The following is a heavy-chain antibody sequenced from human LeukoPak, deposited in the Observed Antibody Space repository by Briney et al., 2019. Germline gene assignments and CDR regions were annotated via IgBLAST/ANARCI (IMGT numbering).Heavy chain of an antibody. Sequence: KPSETLSLTCTVSGGSVSSGRYHWSWIRQPPGKGLEWIGYIYYTGSSNYNPSLKSRVTISVDTSKNQFSLKLNSVTVADTAVFYCARHVGARGRGSGWYGVDYWGQGTLVTVSS. V-gene: IGHV4-61*01. D-gene: IGHD6-19*01. J-gene: IGHJ4*02. CDR2: IYYTGSS. CDR3: ARHVGARGRGSGWYGVDY. CDR1: GGSVSSGRYH.